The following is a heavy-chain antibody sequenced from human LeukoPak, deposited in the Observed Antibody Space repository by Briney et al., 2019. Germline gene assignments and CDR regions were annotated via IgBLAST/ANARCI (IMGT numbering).Heavy chain of an antibody. J-gene: IGHJ4*02. CDR2: MSYIGNT. V-gene: IGHV4-59*01. CDR1: GGSISSYY. D-gene: IGHD2-21*01. CDR3: AKGGKGFPLGLRFDS. Sequence: PSETLSLTCTVSGGSISSYYWSWIRQPPGKGLEWIGYMSYIGNTNYNPSPKSRVTMSIDTSKNQFSLKLTSLTAADTAVYYCAKGGKGFPLGLRFDSWGQGTLVSVSS.